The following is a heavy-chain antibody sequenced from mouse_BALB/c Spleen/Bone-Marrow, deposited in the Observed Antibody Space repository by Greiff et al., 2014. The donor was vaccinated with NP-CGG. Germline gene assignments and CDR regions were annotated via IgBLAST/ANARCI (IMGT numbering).Heavy chain of an antibody. V-gene: IGHV5-4*02. D-gene: IGHD2-14*01. Sequence: EVNLVESGGGLVKPGGSLKLSCAASGFTFSDFYMYWVRQTPEKRLEWVATISDGGSYIYYPDSVKGRFTIYRDDDKNNLYLQMSSLKSEDTAMYYCTRDRGVQGYAMDYWGQGTSVTVSS. J-gene: IGHJ4*01. CDR2: ISDGGSYI. CDR1: GFTFSDFY. CDR3: TRDRGVQGYAMDY.